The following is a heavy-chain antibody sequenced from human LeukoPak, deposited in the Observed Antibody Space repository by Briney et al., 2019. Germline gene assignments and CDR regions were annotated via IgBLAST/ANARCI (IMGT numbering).Heavy chain of an antibody. CDR2: ISAYNGNT. Sequence: ASVTVSCKVSGYTLTELSMHWVRQAPGQGLEWMGWISAYNGNTNYAQKLQGRVTMTTDTSTSTAYMELRSLRSDDTAVYYCAREGTTVTEEAFDIWGQGTMVTVSS. D-gene: IGHD4-17*01. J-gene: IGHJ3*02. CDR1: GYTLTELS. CDR3: AREGTTVTEEAFDI. V-gene: IGHV1-18*01.